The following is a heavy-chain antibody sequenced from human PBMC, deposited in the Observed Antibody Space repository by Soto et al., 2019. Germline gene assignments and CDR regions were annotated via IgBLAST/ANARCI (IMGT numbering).Heavy chain of an antibody. CDR3: ARVWGGAFDI. J-gene: IGHJ3*02. Sequence: SETLSLTCTVSGDSLTRYYGSWIRQPPGKGLEWIAYIYYSGTTNYNPSLESRVTISVDTSKNQFSLKLSSVTAADTAVYYCARVWGGAFDIWGQGTMVTVPS. V-gene: IGHV4-59*01. CDR1: GDSLTRYY. CDR2: IYYSGTT. D-gene: IGHD3-10*01.